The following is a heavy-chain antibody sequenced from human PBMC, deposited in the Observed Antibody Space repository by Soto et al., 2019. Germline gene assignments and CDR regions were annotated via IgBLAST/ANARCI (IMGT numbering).Heavy chain of an antibody. CDR1: GFTVSSYY. CDR2: IYSGGST. Sequence: HPGGSLRLSCAASGFTVSSYYMSWVRQAPGKGLEWVSVIYSGGSTYYADSVKDRFTISRHNSKNTLYLQMNSLRAEDTAVYYCARGYGDYFFWYFDLWGRGTLVTVSS. CDR3: ARGYGDYFFWYFDL. V-gene: IGHV3-53*04. D-gene: IGHD4-17*01. J-gene: IGHJ2*01.